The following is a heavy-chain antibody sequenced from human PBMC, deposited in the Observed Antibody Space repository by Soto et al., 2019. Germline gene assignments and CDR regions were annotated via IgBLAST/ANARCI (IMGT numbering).Heavy chain of an antibody. D-gene: IGHD6-19*01. CDR1: GYTFTSYY. Sequence: ASVKVSCKASGYTFTSYYMHWVRQAPGKGLEWMGIINPSGGSTSYAQKFQGRVTMTRDTSTSTVYMELSSLRSEDTAVYYCSRVEIAVPLNYYYYYGMDVWGQGTTVTVSS. J-gene: IGHJ6*02. CDR3: SRVEIAVPLNYYYYYGMDV. V-gene: IGHV1-46*01. CDR2: INPSGGST.